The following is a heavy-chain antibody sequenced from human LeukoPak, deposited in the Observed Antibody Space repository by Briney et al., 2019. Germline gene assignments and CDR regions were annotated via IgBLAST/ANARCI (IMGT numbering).Heavy chain of an antibody. J-gene: IGHJ1*01. CDR2: INHSGST. D-gene: IGHD2-2*01. CDR1: GGSISSYY. V-gene: IGHV4-34*01. CDR3: ARGLGYCSSTSCYDAEYFQH. Sequence: SETLSLTCTVSGGSISSYYWSWIRQPPGKGLEWIGEINHSGSTNYNPSLKSRVTISVDTSKNQFSLKLSSVTAADTAVYYCARGLGYCSSTSCYDAEYFQHWGQGTLVTVSS.